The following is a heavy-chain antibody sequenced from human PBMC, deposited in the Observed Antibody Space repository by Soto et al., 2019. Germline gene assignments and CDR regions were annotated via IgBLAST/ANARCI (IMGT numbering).Heavy chain of an antibody. D-gene: IGHD3-22*01. J-gene: IGHJ4*02. Sequence: GGSLRLSCAASGFTFDDYAMHWVRQAPGKGLEWVSGISWNSGSIGYADSVKGRFTISRDNAKNSLYLQMNSLRAEDTALYYCAKGDYYDSSGYFDYWGQGTLVTVSS. CDR1: GFTFDDYA. CDR2: ISWNSGSI. V-gene: IGHV3-9*01. CDR3: AKGDYYDSSGYFDY.